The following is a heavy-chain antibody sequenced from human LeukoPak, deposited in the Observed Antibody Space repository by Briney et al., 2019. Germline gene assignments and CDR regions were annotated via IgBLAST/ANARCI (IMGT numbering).Heavy chain of an antibody. CDR3: ARVTAVAGSWFDP. Sequence: TSETLSLTCAVYGGSFSGYYWSWIRQPPGKGLEWIGEINHSGSTNYNPSLKSRVTISVDTSKNQFSLKLSSVTAADTAVYYCARVTAVAGSWFDPWGQGTLVTVSS. CDR2: INHSGST. D-gene: IGHD6-19*01. V-gene: IGHV4-34*01. J-gene: IGHJ5*02. CDR1: GGSFSGYY.